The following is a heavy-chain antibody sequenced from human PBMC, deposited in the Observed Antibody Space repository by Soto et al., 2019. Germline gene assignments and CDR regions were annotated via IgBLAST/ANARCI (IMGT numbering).Heavy chain of an antibody. J-gene: IGHJ2*01. CDR1: GDSISSFY. CDR3: ARNKRYGGYWYFDL. V-gene: IGHV4-4*07. D-gene: IGHD4-17*01. Sequence: QVQLQESGPGLVRPSETLSLTCTISGDSISSFYWSWIRQPAGKGLEWIGRIYASGSTNYNPSLRSRVTMSVDTSKNQFSLKLSSVTAADTAVYYCARNKRYGGYWYFDLWGRGTLVTVSS. CDR2: IYASGST.